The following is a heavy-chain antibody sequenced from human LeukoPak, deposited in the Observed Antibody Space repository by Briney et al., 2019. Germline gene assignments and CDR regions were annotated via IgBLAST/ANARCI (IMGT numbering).Heavy chain of an antibody. Sequence: GESLKISCKGSGYSFTSYWIGWVRQMPGKGLEWMGIIYPGDSDTRYSPSFQGQVTISADKSISTAYLQWSSLKASDAAMYYCARATAMVVKWFDPWGQGTLVTVSS. CDR2: IYPGDSDT. V-gene: IGHV5-51*01. CDR1: GYSFTSYW. J-gene: IGHJ5*02. CDR3: ARATAMVVKWFDP. D-gene: IGHD5-18*01.